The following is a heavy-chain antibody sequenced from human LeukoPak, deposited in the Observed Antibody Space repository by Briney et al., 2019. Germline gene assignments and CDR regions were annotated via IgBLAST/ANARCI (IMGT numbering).Heavy chain of an antibody. CDR2: ISSSSSYI. CDR1: GFTFSTYS. V-gene: IGHV3-21*04. D-gene: IGHD3-3*01. CDR3: ARGEWGDFTMDV. Sequence: GGSLRLSCAASGFTFSTYSMNWVRQAPGKGLEWVSSISSSSSYIYYADSVKGRFTISRDNAKNSLYLQMNSLRAEDTAVYYCARGEWGDFTMDVWGKGTTVTVSS. J-gene: IGHJ6*03.